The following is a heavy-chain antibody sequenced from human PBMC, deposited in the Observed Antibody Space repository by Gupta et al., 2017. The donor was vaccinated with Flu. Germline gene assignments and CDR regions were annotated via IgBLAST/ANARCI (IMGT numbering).Heavy chain of an antibody. V-gene: IGHV3-7*01. Sequence: EVHLAEPAGAVVQHGGSLSLSCAASGPTSRSYCMTWVSHTPGNGLEWMANINADGREIKYVESVKGRFTTARDNGKKSLYLQMNSLIVDDKAIYYWATDKAYFAFDIWGLGTMVTVSS. CDR1: GPTSRSYC. CDR3: ATDKAYFAFDI. D-gene: IGHD2-21*01. J-gene: IGHJ3*02. CDR2: INADGREI.